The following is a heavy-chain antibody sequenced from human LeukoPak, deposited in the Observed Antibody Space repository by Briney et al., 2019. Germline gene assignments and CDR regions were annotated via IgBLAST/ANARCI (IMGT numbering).Heavy chain of an antibody. CDR3: AREGLQLMETVDY. J-gene: IGHJ4*02. CDR1: DDSISSYY. CDR2: IYTSGST. D-gene: IGHD2-2*01. Sequence: SETLSLTCTVSDDSISSYYWIWIRQPAGKGLEWIGRIYTSGSTNYNPSLKSRVTISVDTSKNQFSLKLSSVTAADTAVYYCAREGLQLMETVDYWGQGTLVTVSS. V-gene: IGHV4-4*07.